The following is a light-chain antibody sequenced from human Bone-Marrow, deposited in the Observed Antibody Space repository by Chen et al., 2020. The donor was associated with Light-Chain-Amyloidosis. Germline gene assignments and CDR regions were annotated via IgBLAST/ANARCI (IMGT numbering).Light chain of an antibody. Sequence: QSALTQPASVSGSPGRSITISCPETSTDVGSYNLVSWYQQHPGKAPKLMIYEATKRPSGVSYRFSGSKSGNTASLTVSGLQAEDEADYYCCSYTGSSTWVFGGGTKLTVL. CDR2: EAT. CDR1: STDVGSYNL. CDR3: CSYTGSSTWV. V-gene: IGLV2-23*01. J-gene: IGLJ3*02.